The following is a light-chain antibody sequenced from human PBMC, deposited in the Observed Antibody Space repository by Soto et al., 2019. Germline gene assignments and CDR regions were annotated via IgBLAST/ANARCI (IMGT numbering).Light chain of an antibody. J-gene: IGKJ1*01. V-gene: IGKV1-8*01. CDR2: AAS. CDR1: QTIYSD. Sequence: AIQMTKSPSSVSASTGDRVTISCRATQTIYSDLAWYQQKPGKPPNLLIYAASTLQSGVPSRFNGSGSGTDFTLTITALQSEDSATYYCHQNFNYPRTFGQGTKV. CDR3: HQNFNYPRT.